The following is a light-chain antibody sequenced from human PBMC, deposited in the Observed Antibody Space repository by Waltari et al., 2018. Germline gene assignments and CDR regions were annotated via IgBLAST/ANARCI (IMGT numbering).Light chain of an antibody. CDR2: EVS. Sequence: QSGLTQPASVSGSPGQSITISCTGTSSDIGSYDLVSWYLLLPGKAPKLLISEVSQRPSGVSTRFSGSKSGNTASLTISVLQAEDEADYYCCSYGGTTNWMFGGGTRLTV. CDR3: CSYGGTTNWM. V-gene: IGLV2-23*02. CDR1: SSDIGSYDL. J-gene: IGLJ3*02.